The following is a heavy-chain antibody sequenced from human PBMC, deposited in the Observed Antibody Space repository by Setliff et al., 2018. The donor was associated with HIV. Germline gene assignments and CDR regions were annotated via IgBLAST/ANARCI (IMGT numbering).Heavy chain of an antibody. CDR1: GYTFTGYY. CDR3: ARPLLRTNTVYGILGNWFDS. J-gene: IGHJ5*01. V-gene: IGHV1-69*13. D-gene: IGHD2-8*01. CDR2: IIPIFGTA. Sequence: SVKVSCKASGYTFTGYYIHWVRQTPGHGLEWMGWIIPIFGTANYAQKFQGRVTITADESTSTAYMELSSLRSEDTAVYYCARPLLRTNTVYGILGNWFDSWGRGTLVTVSS.